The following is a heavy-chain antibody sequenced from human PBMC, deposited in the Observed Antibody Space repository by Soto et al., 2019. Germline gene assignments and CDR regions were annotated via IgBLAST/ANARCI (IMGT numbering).Heavy chain of an antibody. V-gene: IGHV4-61*08. CDR1: GGSISSGGYF. D-gene: IGHD2-15*01. J-gene: IGHJ4*02. CDR2: IYYSGST. CDR3: ARGYCSGGSCYRFNFDY. Sequence: SETLSLTCAVSGGSISSGGYFWSWIRQPPGKGLEWIGYIYYSGSTNYNPSLKSRVTISVDTSKNQFSLKLSSVTAADTAVYYCARGYCSGGSCYRFNFDYWGQGTLVTVSS.